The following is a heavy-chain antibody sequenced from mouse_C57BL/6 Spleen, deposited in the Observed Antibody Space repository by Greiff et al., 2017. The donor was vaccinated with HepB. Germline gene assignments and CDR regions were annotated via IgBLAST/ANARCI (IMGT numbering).Heavy chain of an antibody. V-gene: IGHV7-3*01. CDR3: ARYGGGTLDY. J-gene: IGHJ2*01. CDR2: IRNKANGYTT. D-gene: IGHD4-1*01. CDR1: GFTFTDYY. Sequence: EVKLVESGGGLVQPGGSLSLSCAASGFTFTDYYMSWVRQPPGKALEWLGFIRNKANGYTTEYSASVKGRFTISRANSQSILYLQMNALRAEDSATYYCARYGGGTLDYWGQGTTLTVSS.